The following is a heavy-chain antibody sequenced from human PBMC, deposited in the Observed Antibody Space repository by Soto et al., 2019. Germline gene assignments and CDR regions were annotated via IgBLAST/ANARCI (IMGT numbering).Heavy chain of an antibody. D-gene: IGHD2-2*01. CDR2: INQSGST. CDR3: ARYCSSTKCPGGAFDI. CDR1: GGSVRGSY. J-gene: IGHJ3*02. V-gene: IGHV4-34*01. Sequence: PSYTLDLTCAAYGGSVRGSYGVGTRKPPGKGLEWNGEINQSGSTNYNPSLKSRVTISVDTSKNQFSLKLSSVTAADTAVYYCARYCSSTKCPGGAFDIWGQGTKVTVS.